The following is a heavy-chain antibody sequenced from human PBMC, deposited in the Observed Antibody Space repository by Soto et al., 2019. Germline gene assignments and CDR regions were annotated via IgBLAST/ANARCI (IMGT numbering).Heavy chain of an antibody. Sequence: QVQLVQSGAEVKKPGSSVKVSRKASGGTFSSYTISWVRQAPGQGLEWMGRIIPILGIANYAQKFQGRVTITADKSTSTAYVQLSSLRSEDTAVYYCAMEYCSSTSCYRDYWGQGTLVTVSS. CDR3: AMEYCSSTSCYRDY. V-gene: IGHV1-69*02. CDR1: GGTFSSYT. J-gene: IGHJ4*02. D-gene: IGHD2-2*02. CDR2: IIPILGIA.